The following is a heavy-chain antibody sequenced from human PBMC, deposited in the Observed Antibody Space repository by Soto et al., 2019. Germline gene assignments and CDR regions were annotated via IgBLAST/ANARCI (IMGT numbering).Heavy chain of an antibody. CDR2: IYSGGST. CDR1: GSTVSSNY. J-gene: IGHJ6*03. Sequence: GGSLRLSCVVSGSTVSSNYMSWVRQAPGKGPEWVSVIYSGGSTYYADSVKGRFTISRDNSKNTLYLQMNGLRAEGTAVYYCAREAANYYYMDVWGKGTTVTVSS. D-gene: IGHD6-25*01. V-gene: IGHV3-66*01. CDR3: AREAANYYYMDV.